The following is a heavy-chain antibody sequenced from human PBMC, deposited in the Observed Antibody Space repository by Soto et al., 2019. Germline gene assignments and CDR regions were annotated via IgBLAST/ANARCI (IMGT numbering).Heavy chain of an antibody. CDR3: ARQWLVPTSIYYFDY. CDR1: GGTFSSYA. Sequence: EASVKVSCKASGGTFSSYAISWVRQAPGQGLEWMGGIIPIFGTANYAQKFQGRVTITADESTSTAYMELSSLRSEDTAVYYCARQWLVPTSIYYFDYWGQGTLVSVSS. J-gene: IGHJ4*02. V-gene: IGHV1-69*13. CDR2: IIPIFGTA. D-gene: IGHD6-19*01.